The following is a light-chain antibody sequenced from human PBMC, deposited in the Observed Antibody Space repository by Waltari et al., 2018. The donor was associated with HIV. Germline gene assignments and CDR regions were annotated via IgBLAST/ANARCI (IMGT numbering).Light chain of an antibody. J-gene: IGKJ2*01. CDR2: GAS. CDR1: QSVYNN. CDR3: QQYHNWPQT. Sequence: EIVMTQSPAILSLSPGESATLSCRASQSVYNNLAWYQQKNGQAPRLLNYGASTRATDIPDRFSGSGSGTEFTLTVSSLQSGDFAVYYCQQYHNWPQTFGRGTKVEIK. V-gene: IGKV3-15*01.